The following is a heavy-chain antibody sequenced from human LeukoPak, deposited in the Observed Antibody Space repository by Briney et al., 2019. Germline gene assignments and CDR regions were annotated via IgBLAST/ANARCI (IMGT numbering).Heavy chain of an antibody. J-gene: IGHJ6*03. CDR2: ISGSGGST. CDR1: GFTLSSYA. Sequence: HPGGSLRLSCAASGFTLSSYAMSWVRQAPGKGLEWVSGISGSGGSTYHADSVKGRFTISRDNSRNTLYLQVNSPRAEDTAVYYSANDFLDNGERPYYMDVWGKGTTVTVSS. CDR3: ANDFLDNGERPYYMDV. D-gene: IGHD1-1*01. V-gene: IGHV3-23*01.